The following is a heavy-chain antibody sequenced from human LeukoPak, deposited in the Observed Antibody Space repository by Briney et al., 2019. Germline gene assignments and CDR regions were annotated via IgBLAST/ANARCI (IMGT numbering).Heavy chain of an antibody. J-gene: IGHJ4*02. V-gene: IGHV3-23*01. CDR2: ISPNGVIT. D-gene: IGHD5-24*01. CDR1: GFTFSNYA. CDR3: AKDDAWLQYGN. Sequence: GGSLRLSCAASGFTFSNYAMNWVRQAPGKGLEWVSGISPNGVITYYADSVKGRFTISRDNSKGTVYLQMNSLRPEDTAVYYCAKDDAWLQYGNWGRGTLVTVSS.